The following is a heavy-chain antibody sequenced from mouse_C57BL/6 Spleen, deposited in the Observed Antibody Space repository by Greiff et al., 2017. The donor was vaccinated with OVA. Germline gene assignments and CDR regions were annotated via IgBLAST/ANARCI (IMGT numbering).Heavy chain of an antibody. V-gene: IGHV1-61*01. CDR3: ARSVVTTVVAGPFDY. Sequence: QVQLKQSGAELVRPGSSVKLSCKASGYTFTSYWMDWVKQRPGQGLEWIGNIYPSDSDTHYNQKFKDKATLTVDKSSSTAYMQLSSLTSEDSAVYYCARSVVTTVVAGPFDYWGQGTTLTVSS. D-gene: IGHD1-1*01. J-gene: IGHJ2*01. CDR2: IYPSDSDT. CDR1: GYTFTSYW.